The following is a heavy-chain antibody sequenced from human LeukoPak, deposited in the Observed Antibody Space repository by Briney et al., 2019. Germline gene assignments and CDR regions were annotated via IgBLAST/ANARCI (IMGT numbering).Heavy chain of an antibody. V-gene: IGHV3-9*01. CDR2: IGWNSGTI. D-gene: IGHD1-14*01. Sequence: GRSLRLSCAASGFTFGDYAMHWVRQAPGKGLEWVSGIGWNSGTIGYADSVKGRFTISRDNAKNSLYLQMNSLRAEDTALYYCAKDLKSGTDYWGQGTLVTVSS. CDR1: GFTFGDYA. CDR3: AKDLKSGTDY. J-gene: IGHJ4*02.